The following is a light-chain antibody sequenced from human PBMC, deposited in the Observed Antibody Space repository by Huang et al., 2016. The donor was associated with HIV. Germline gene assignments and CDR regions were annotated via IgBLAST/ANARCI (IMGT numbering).Light chain of an antibody. V-gene: IGKV3-15*01. CDR1: QSVGNR. CDR3: HQYNKWPPT. CDR2: NSS. J-gene: IGKJ1*01. Sequence: EIVMTQSPATLSVSPGERATLSCRASQSVGNRLAWYHQKPGQPPRLLIDNSSPRATDIPPRFSGSGSGTEFTLTISSLQSEDFAVYYCHQYNKWPPTFGQGTKVEIK.